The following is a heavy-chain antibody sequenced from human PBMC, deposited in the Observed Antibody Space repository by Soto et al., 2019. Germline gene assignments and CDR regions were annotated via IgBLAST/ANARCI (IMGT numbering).Heavy chain of an antibody. V-gene: IGHV1-2*02. CDR1: GYAFTGYY. CDR2: INPNSGGT. D-gene: IGHD6-19*01. Sequence: ASVKVSCKASGYAFTGYYMHWVRQAPGQGLEWMGWINPNSGGTNYAQKFQGRVTMTRDTSISTAYMELSRLRSDDTAVYYCARVSSGWYRRGFDIWGQGTMVTVSS. CDR3: ARVSSGWYRRGFDI. J-gene: IGHJ3*02.